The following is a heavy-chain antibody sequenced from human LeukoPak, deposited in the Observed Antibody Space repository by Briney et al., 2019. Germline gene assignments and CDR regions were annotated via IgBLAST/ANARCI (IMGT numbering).Heavy chain of an antibody. CDR3: ARHPLGPIPGYGDPLGSDY. CDR2: ISMSSSII. Sequence: GGSLRLSCAASGFTFSNYGMSWVRQPPGKGLEWVSDISMSSSIINYSDSVKGRFTISRDNSKNTLYLQMNSLRAEDTAVYYCARHPLGPIPGYGDPLGSDYWGQGTLVTVSS. V-gene: IGHV3-48*01. CDR1: GFTFSNYG. J-gene: IGHJ4*02. D-gene: IGHD4-17*01.